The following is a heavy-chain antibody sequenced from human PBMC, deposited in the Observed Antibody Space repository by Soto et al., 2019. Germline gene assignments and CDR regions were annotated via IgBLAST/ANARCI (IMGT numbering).Heavy chain of an antibody. D-gene: IGHD2-8*01. Sequence: QVQLVESGGGVVQPGRSLRLSCSASEFTFTTYAIHWLRQAPGKGLEWVATVSYDGNNKHYADSVKGRFTISRDSSRKSLYLQMNSLRTEDTAMYVCARASRYCSNGVCLGDFDYWGQGTLVTVSS. V-gene: IGHV3-30-3*01. CDR2: VSYDGNNK. J-gene: IGHJ4*02. CDR3: ARASRYCSNGVCLGDFDY. CDR1: EFTFTTYA.